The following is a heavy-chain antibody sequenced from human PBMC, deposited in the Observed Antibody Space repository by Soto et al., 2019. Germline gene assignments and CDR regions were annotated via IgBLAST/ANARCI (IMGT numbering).Heavy chain of an antibody. CDR1: GGSFSGYY. D-gene: IGHD5-18*01. CDR2: INHSGST. CDR3: ASGGGIQLWQYCYYGMDV. J-gene: IGHJ6*02. Sequence: PSETLSLTCAVYGGSFSGYYWSWIRQPPGKGLEWIGEINHSGSTNYNPSLKSRVTISVDTSKNQFSLKLSSVTAADTAVYYCASGGGIQLWQYCYYGMDVWGQGTTVTVSS. V-gene: IGHV4-34*01.